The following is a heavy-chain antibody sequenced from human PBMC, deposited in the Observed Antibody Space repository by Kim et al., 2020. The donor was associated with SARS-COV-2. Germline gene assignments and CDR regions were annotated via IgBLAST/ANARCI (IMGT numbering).Heavy chain of an antibody. Sequence: SETLSLTCTVSGGSISSGGHYWSWIRQHPGKGLEWIGYIYYSGSTYYNPTLQSRVTISVDTSKKQFSLKLSSVTAADTAVYYCARGGHCSGGSCYSLNNWFDPWGQGILVTVSS. V-gene: IGHV4-31*03. CDR1: GGSISSGGHY. CDR3: ARGGHCSGGSCYSLNNWFDP. CDR2: IYYSGST. J-gene: IGHJ5*02. D-gene: IGHD2-15*01.